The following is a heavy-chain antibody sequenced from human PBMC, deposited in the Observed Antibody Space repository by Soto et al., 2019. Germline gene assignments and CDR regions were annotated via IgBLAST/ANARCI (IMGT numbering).Heavy chain of an antibody. CDR3: AREGKYCSSTSCYTYRDYYYGMDV. J-gene: IGHJ6*02. V-gene: IGHV3-53*01. Sequence: SCAASGFTVSSNYMSWVRQAPGKGLEWVSVIYSGGSTYYADSVKGRFTISRDNSKNTLYLQMNSLRAEDTAVYYCAREGKYCSSTSCYTYRDYYYGMDVWGQGTTVTVSS. CDR2: IYSGGST. D-gene: IGHD2-2*02. CDR1: GFTVSSNY.